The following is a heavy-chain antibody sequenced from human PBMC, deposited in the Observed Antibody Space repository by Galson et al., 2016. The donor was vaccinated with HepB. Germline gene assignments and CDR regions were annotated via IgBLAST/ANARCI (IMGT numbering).Heavy chain of an antibody. CDR2: IYLSDSDT. V-gene: IGHV5-51*01. D-gene: IGHD3-10*01. Sequence: QSGAEVKKPGESLKISCQGSGYTFTDYWIGWVRQMPGKGLKLLGIIYLSDSDTRYSPSFQGQVTISAVQYTNTAYLQWSSLKASDTAMYYCARRMVGYYGSVYAFDLWGQGTLVTVSS. CDR3: ARRMVGYYGSVYAFDL. J-gene: IGHJ3*01. CDR1: GYTFTDYW.